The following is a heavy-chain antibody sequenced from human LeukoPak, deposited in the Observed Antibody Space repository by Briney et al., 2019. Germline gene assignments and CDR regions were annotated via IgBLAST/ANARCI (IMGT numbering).Heavy chain of an antibody. Sequence: GGSLRLSCAASGNTFSTYSMNWVRQAPGKGLEWVSSISRSSRYIYYADSVKGRFTISRDDAKNSLFLQMNSLRADDTAVYYCARDLFCSYGVCPVWGQGTTVTASS. CDR3: ARDLFCSYGVCPV. CDR1: GNTFSTYS. J-gene: IGHJ6*02. D-gene: IGHD2-8*01. V-gene: IGHV3-21*01. CDR2: ISRSSRYI.